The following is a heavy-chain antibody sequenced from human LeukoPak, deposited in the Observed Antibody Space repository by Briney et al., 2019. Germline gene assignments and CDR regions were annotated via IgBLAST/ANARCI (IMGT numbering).Heavy chain of an antibody. J-gene: IGHJ4*02. Sequence: GGSLRLSCAASGLTFSSYAVSWVRQAPGKGLEWVSAISGSGDTSFYADSVKGGFTISRDNSKNTLYLQMNSLSAEDTAVSYCAKDFRGHGYFFDYWGQGTLVTVSS. CDR2: ISGSGDTS. CDR3: AKDFRGHGYFFDY. V-gene: IGHV3-23*01. CDR1: GLTFSSYA.